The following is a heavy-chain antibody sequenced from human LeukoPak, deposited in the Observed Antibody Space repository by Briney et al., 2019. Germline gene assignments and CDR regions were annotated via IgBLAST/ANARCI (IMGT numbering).Heavy chain of an antibody. J-gene: IGHJ4*02. CDR1: GYSISSGYY. Sequence: PLETLSLTCTVSGYSISSGYYWGWLRQPPGKGLEWIGSIYHSGSTYYNPSLKSRVTISVDTSKNQYSLKLSSVTAADTAVYYCARVQYSTYFVYYFDYWGQGTLVTVSS. V-gene: IGHV4-38-2*02. CDR3: ARVQYSTYFVYYFDY. CDR2: IYHSGST. D-gene: IGHD4-11*01.